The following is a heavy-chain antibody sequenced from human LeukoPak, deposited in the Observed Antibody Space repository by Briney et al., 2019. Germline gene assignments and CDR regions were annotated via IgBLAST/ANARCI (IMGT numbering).Heavy chain of an antibody. CDR2: INHSGST. CDR1: GGSFSGYY. CDR3: ARGQPGDILTGYSLRFDY. J-gene: IGHJ4*02. Sequence: SETLSLTCAVSGGSFSGYYWSWIRQPPGKGLEWIGEINHSGSTNYNPSLKSRVTISVDTSKNQFSLKLSSVTAADTAVYYCARGQPGDILTGYSLRFDYWGQGTLVTVSS. V-gene: IGHV4-34*01. D-gene: IGHD3-9*01.